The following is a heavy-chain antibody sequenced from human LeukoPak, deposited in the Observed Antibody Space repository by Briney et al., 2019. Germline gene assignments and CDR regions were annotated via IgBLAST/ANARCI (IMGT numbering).Heavy chain of an antibody. V-gene: IGHV4-59*11. CDR3: ARVNDYGDSYFDY. D-gene: IGHD4-17*01. CDR1: GGSISGHY. J-gene: IGHJ4*02. CDR2: VSYSGSS. Sequence: SETLSLTCTVSGGSISGHYWSWMRQPPGKAPEWIGYVSYSGSSSYNPSLKSRVTISVDTSKNQFSLKLSSVTAADTAVYYCARVNDYGDSYFDYWGQGTLVTVSS.